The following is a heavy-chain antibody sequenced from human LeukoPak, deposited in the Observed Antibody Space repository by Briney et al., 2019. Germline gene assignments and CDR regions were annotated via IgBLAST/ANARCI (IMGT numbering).Heavy chain of an antibody. D-gene: IGHD6-13*01. V-gene: IGHV3-48*03. CDR3: ARGIGSSNWPLAL. CDR2: ISSSGRTK. CDR1: GFTFSSYE. J-gene: IGHJ4*02. Sequence: QPGGSLRLSCAASGFTFSSYEMNWVRQAPGKGLEWLSYISSSGRTKYYPDSVKGRFTISRDNAKNSLYLQMNSLRAEDTAVYYCARGIGSSNWPLALWGQGTLVTVSS.